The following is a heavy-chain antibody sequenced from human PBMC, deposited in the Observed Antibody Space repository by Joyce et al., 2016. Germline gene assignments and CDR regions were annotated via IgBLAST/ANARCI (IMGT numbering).Heavy chain of an antibody. V-gene: IGHV5-10-1*03. J-gene: IGHJ4*02. D-gene: IGHD2-2*01. CDR3: ARQSRQLRSFDY. CDR2: IYPSDSYT. Sequence: EVQLVQPGAEVKKPGESLRISCKGSGYSFTSYWISWVRQMPEKGLEWMGRIYPSDSYTNYSPSFQGHVTISADKSISTAYLQWSSLKASDTAMYYCARQSRQLRSFDYWSQGTLVTVSS. CDR1: GYSFTSYW.